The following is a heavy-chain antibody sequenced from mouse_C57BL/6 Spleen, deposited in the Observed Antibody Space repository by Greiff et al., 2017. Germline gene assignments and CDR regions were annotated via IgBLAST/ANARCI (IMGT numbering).Heavy chain of an antibody. J-gene: IGHJ4*01. Sequence: QVQLQQPGAELVRPGSSVKLSCKASGYTFTSYWMPWVKQRPIQGLEWIGNIDPSDSDTHYNQKFTDKATLTVDTSSSTAYMQLSSLTSEDSAVYYCAITHLKGAMDYWGQGTSVTVSS. CDR2: IDPSDSDT. D-gene: IGHD1-3*01. CDR3: AITHLKGAMDY. CDR1: GYTFTSYW. V-gene: IGHV1-52*01.